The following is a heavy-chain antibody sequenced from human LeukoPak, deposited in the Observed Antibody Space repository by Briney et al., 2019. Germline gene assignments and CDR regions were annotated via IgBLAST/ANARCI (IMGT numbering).Heavy chain of an antibody. CDR1: GGSISSGGYS. D-gene: IGHD3-10*01. V-gene: IGHV4-31*11. CDR2: IYYSGST. Sequence: PSETLSLTCAVSGGSISSGGYSWSWIRQHPGKGLEWIGYIYYSGSTYYNPSLKSRVTISVDTSKNQFSLKLSSVTAADTAVYYCARDSGNFNYFDYWGQGTLVTVSS. CDR3: ARDSGNFNYFDY. J-gene: IGHJ4*02.